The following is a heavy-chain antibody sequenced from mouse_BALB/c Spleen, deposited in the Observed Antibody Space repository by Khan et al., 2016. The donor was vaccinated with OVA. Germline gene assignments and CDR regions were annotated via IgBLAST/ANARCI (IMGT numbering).Heavy chain of an antibody. CDR1: GYSFTVYY. Sequence: VQLKQSGPDLVKPGASVKISCKASGYSFTVYYMSWVKQSPGKSPEWIGRVNPNNGDTNYNQKFKGKAILTVDKSSSTAYMEHRSLTSEDSAVCFCEREYDFIAYWGQGTLVTVSA. CDR2: VNPNNGDT. J-gene: IGHJ3*01. D-gene: IGHD2-14*01. V-gene: IGHV1-26*01. CDR3: EREYDFIAY.